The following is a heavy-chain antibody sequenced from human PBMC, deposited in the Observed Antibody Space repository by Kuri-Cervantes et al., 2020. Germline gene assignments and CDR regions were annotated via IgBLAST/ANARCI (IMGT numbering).Heavy chain of an antibody. D-gene: IGHD7-27*01. CDR2: TYYRSKWYN. CDR1: GDSVSSNSAA. J-gene: IGHJ6*02. V-gene: IGHV6-1*01. Sequence: SQTLSLTCAISGDSVSSNSAAWNWIRQSPSRGLEWLGRTYYRSKWYNDYAVSVKSRITINPDTSKNQFSLQLSSVTAADTAVYYCAREMTQNWGSLYFQHYYYYGMDVWGQGTTVTVSS. CDR3: AREMTQNWGSLYFQHYYYYGMDV.